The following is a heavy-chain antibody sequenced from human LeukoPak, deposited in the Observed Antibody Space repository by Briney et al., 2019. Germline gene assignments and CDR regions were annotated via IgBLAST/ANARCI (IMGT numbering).Heavy chain of an antibody. D-gene: IGHD1-14*01. CDR2: FYYTGST. CDR1: GGSVNSGSYY. J-gene: IGHJ2*01. V-gene: IGHV4-61*01. Sequence: SETLSLTCTVSGGSVNSGSYYWSWIRQPPGKGLEWIGYFYYTGSTHYNPSLKSRVTISVDTSKNQFSLKLSSVTAADTAVYYCARRGNWYFDLWGRGTLVTVSS. CDR3: ARRGNWYFDL.